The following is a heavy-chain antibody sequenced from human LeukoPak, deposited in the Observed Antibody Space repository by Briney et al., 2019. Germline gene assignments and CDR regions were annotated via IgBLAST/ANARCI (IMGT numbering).Heavy chain of an antibody. CDR1: GFTFSSHW. Sequence: GGSLRLSCAASGFTFSSHWMHWVRQVPGKGLVWVSRISSDGSFTSYADSVKGRFTISRDNAKNTLYLQMNSLRAEDTAVYYCAREFHYYFESSGPLEYWGQGTLVSVSS. CDR2: ISSDGSFT. D-gene: IGHD3-22*01. V-gene: IGHV3-74*01. J-gene: IGHJ4*02. CDR3: AREFHYYFESSGPLEY.